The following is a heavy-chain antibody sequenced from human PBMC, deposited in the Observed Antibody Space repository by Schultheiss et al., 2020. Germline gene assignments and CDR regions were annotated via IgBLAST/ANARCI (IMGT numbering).Heavy chain of an antibody. CDR3: AKGSAMVWDY. CDR2: ISWNSGSI. Sequence: GGSLRLSCAASGFTFDDYAMHWVRQAPGKGLEWVSGISWNSGSIGYADSVKGRFTISRDNSKNTLYLQMNSLRAEDTAVYYCAKGSAMVWDYWGQGTLVTVSS. V-gene: IGHV3-9*01. J-gene: IGHJ4*02. CDR1: GFTFDDYA. D-gene: IGHD5-18*01.